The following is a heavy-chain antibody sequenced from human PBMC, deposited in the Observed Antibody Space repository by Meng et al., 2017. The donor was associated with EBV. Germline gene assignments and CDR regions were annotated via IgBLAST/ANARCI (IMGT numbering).Heavy chain of an antibody. CDR2: INVGVGYT. D-gene: IGHD2-21*01. Sequence: VPLLHAGAEVKNPGASVKVSCKASGYAFTSYILPWVRQAPGQRLEWMGWINVGVGYTKYSQKFQGRVTISSDTSATTGYMELSSLRSEDTAVYYCVRGPPVGVPGPGDYWGQGTLVTVSS. CDR3: VRGPPVGVPGPGDY. V-gene: IGHV1-3*01. CDR1: GYAFTSYI. J-gene: IGHJ4*02.